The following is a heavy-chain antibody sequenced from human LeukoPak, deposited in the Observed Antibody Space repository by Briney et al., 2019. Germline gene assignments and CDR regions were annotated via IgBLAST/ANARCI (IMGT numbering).Heavy chain of an antibody. J-gene: IGHJ6*03. CDR3: ANCPIDYYGSGSSTYYFYYLDV. CDR2: INGSGDGR. V-gene: IGHV3-23*01. D-gene: IGHD3-10*01. Sequence: GWSLRLSCAASGFTFSSYAMSWLHQATGMGLEWVSAINGSGDGRYYAVSVKGRLLISREYSKNTMYLQINSLRAEDTAVYYCANCPIDYYGSGSSTYYFYYLDVWGKGTTVTVSS. CDR1: GFTFSSYA.